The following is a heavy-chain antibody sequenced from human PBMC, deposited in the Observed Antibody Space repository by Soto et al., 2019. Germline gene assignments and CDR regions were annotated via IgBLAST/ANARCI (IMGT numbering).Heavy chain of an antibody. J-gene: IGHJ4*02. CDR3: ARESEDLTSNFDY. CDR1: GFTFSNSW. V-gene: IGHV3-7*01. CDR2: IKEDGSEK. Sequence: GGSLRLSCAASGFTFSNSWMSWVRQAPGKGLEWVANIKEDGSEKDYVDPVKGRFTITRDNAKNSLYLEMNSLRAEDTAVYYCARESEDLTSNFDYWGQGTLVTVSS.